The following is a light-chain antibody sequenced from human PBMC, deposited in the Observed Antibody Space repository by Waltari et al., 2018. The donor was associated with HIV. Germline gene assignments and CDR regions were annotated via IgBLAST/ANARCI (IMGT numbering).Light chain of an antibody. CDR2: GAS. V-gene: IGKV3-20*01. J-gene: IGKJ2*01. CDR3: QHCGDASNT. Sequence: EIVLTQSAGTLSLSPGERAPLSCRASQIIGNAYLAWYQQNPGQAPRLRISGASSRANGVPDRFSGSGSETDFTLTISRLEPEDFAVYYCQHCGDASNTFGQGTKLEV. CDR1: QIIGNAY.